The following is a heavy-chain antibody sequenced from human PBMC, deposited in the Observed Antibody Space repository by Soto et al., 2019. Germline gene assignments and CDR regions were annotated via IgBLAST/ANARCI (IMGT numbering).Heavy chain of an antibody. CDR2: IYYSGST. CDR3: ARYNDYILLSDSPFDY. J-gene: IGHJ4*02. V-gene: IGHV4-39*01. Sequence: SETLSLTSTFSGCSISSSSYHWCWIHQPPGKGLEWIGCIYYSGSTYYNPSLKSRVAISVVTSTTQFSLKLSSVTAADTAAYYSARYNDYILLSDSPFDYWGQGTLVTVSS. D-gene: IGHD3-16*01. CDR1: GCSISSSSYH.